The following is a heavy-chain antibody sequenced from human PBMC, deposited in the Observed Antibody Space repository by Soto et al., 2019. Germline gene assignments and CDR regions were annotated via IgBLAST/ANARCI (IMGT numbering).Heavy chain of an antibody. CDR3: ARDHSRGPLAEYDFWSGYQPSPPFDP. V-gene: IGHV1-3*01. CDR1: GYTFTSYA. Sequence: ASVKVSCKASGYTFTSYAMHWVRQAPGQRLEWMGWINAGNGNTKYSQKFQGRVTITRDTSASTAYMELSSLRSEDTAVYYCARDHSRGPLAEYDFWSGYQPSPPFDPWGQGTLVTVSS. D-gene: IGHD3-3*01. CDR2: INAGNGNT. J-gene: IGHJ5*02.